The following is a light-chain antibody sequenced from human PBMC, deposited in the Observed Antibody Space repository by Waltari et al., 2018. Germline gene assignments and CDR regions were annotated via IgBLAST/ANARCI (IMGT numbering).Light chain of an antibody. J-gene: IGLJ3*02. CDR2: VNSDGSH. V-gene: IGLV4-69*01. CDR1: SGHSSNN. CDR3: QTGGHGTWV. Sequence: QLVLTQSPSASASLGASVTLTCTLSSGHSSNNIHWHQQQPEKGPLYLMKVNSDGSHSKGDEIPDRFSGSSSGAERYLTISSLQSEDEADYYCQTGGHGTWVFGGGTKLTVL.